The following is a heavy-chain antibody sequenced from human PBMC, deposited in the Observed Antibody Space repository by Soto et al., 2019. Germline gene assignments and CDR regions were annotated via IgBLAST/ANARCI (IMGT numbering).Heavy chain of an antibody. V-gene: IGHV3-48*02. CDR1: GFTFSTYS. D-gene: IGHD2-15*01. CDR2: ISSSSGTI. Sequence: PGGSLRLSCAASGFTFSTYSMNWVRQAPGKGLQWVSYISSSSGTIYYADSVKGRFTISRDKVKNSLYLQMNSLRDEDTAVYYCARVGCSGGTCYDYLYYYGMDVWGQGTTVTVSS. J-gene: IGHJ6*02. CDR3: ARVGCSGGTCYDYLYYYGMDV.